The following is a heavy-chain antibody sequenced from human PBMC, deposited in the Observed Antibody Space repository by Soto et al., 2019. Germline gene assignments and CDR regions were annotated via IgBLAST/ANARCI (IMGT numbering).Heavy chain of an antibody. D-gene: IGHD5-12*01. CDR2: LHNSGNP. V-gene: IGHV4-59*01. CDR3: ARDPVDGYAFFDS. J-gene: IGHJ5*02. Sequence: QVQLQESGPGLVQASETLSLTCSISGGSMRGYHWNWIRQTPGKGVEWIGYLHNSGNPTYSSSLKSRVTMSVDMSEKQSSRKLASVTAADTAVYWCARDPVDGYAFFDSWGQGVMVTVSS. CDR1: GGSMRGYH.